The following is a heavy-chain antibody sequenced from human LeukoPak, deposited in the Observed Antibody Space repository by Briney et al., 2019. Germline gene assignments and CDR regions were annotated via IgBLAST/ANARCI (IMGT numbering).Heavy chain of an antibody. CDR1: HGSMSRSAYF. J-gene: IGHJ4*02. D-gene: IGHD6-13*01. CDR2: RFYSGST. CDR3: ARKGVAAGLDY. V-gene: IGHV4-39*01. Sequence: SETLSLTCTVSHGSMSRSAYFWAWIRQPPGKGLEWIGSRFYSGSTSYKSSLKSRVTMSVDTSKNQFSLRLTSVTAADTAVYYCARKGVAAGLDYWGQGTLVTVSS.